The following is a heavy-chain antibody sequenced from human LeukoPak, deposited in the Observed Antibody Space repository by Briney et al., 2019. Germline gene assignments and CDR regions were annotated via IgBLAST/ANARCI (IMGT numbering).Heavy chain of an antibody. CDR2: IYPGDSDT. CDR1: GYTFTNYW. D-gene: IGHD6-6*01. CDR3: ARHTAARPYYYYYYMDV. V-gene: IGHV5-51*01. Sequence: GASLKISCQGSGYTFTNYWIGWVRQLPGKGLEWMGIIYPGDSDTRYSPSFQGQVTISADKSISTAYLQWSSLKASDTAMYYCARHTAARPYYYYYYMDVWGKGTTVTVSS. J-gene: IGHJ6*03.